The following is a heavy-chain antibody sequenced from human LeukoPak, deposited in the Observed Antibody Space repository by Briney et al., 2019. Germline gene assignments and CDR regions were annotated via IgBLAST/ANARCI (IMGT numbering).Heavy chain of an antibody. J-gene: IGHJ5*02. CDR2: LNPNSGNT. CDR1: GYTFTSYD. CDR3: ARMTVSGRDNWFDP. D-gene: IGHD6-19*01. V-gene: IGHV1-8*01. Sequence: ASVKVSCKASGYTFTSYDINWVRQATGQGLEWMGWLNPNSGNTGYAQKFQGRVTITRNTSINTAYMELSSLRSDDTAVYYCARMTVSGRDNWFDPWGQGTLVTVSS.